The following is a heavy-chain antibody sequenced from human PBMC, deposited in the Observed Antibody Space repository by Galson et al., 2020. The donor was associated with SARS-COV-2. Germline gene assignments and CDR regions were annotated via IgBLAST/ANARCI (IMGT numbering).Heavy chain of an antibody. CDR3: ARRGYTNGYIDY. CDR2: VFYSGST. CDR1: GGSISTSYYY. Sequence: SETLSLTCTVSGGSISTSYYYWDCIRQPPGKGLEWIGSVFYSGSTYYNPSLKSRVTMSVDTSKNEFSLKLSSVTAADTAVYYCARRGYTNGYIDYWGQGTLVTVSS. D-gene: IGHD2-8*01. J-gene: IGHJ4*02. V-gene: IGHV4-39*01.